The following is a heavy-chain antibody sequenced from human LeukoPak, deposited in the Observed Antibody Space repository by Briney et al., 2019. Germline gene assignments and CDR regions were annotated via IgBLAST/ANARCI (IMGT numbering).Heavy chain of an antibody. CDR1: GLTLRSYA. J-gene: IGHJ4*02. V-gene: IGHV3-64D*09. D-gene: IGHD3-16*01. CDR2: ISSDGGST. CDR3: VKDRWVDY. Sequence: GGSLRLSCSASGLTLRSYAIHWVRQAPGKGLEYVSGISSDGGSTYYADSVKGRFTISRDNSKNALYLQMSSLRTEDTAVYYCVKDRWVDYWGQGILVSVSS.